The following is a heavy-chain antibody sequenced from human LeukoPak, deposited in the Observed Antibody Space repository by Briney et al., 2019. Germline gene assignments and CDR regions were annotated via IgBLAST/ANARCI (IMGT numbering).Heavy chain of an antibody. Sequence: ASVKVSCKTSGYTFPSYDINWVRQATGQGLEWMGGMNTNSGNTGYILKFKGRVTITRNTSITTAYMELSSLRSEDTAVYYCARGPKWTGSYYYFDYWGQGTLVTVSS. CDR1: GYTFPSYD. J-gene: IGHJ4*02. CDR2: MNTNSGNT. V-gene: IGHV1-8*01. CDR3: ARGPKWTGSYYYFDY. D-gene: IGHD1-26*01.